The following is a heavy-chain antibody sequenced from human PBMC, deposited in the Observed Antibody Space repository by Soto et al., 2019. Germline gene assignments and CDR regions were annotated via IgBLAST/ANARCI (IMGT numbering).Heavy chain of an antibody. D-gene: IGHD3-10*01. CDR2: ISAYNGNT. V-gene: IGHV1-18*04. CDR3: AKPNMLRGVIIVIDY. CDR1: GYTFTSYG. J-gene: IGHJ4*02. Sequence: ASVKVSCKASGYTFTSYGISWVRQAPGQGLKWMGWISAYNGNTNYAQKLQGRVTMTTDTSTSTAYMELRSLRSDDTAVYYCAKPNMLRGVIIVIDYWGQGTLDTVSS.